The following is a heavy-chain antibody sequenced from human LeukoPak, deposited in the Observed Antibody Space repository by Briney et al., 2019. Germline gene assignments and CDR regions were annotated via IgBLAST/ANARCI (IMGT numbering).Heavy chain of an antibody. CDR1: GGSFSSYY. D-gene: IGHD6-19*01. V-gene: IGHV4-59*01. CDR3: ARVDIAVAGNWFDP. Sequence: ASETLSLTCAVYGGSFSSYYWSWIRQPPGKGLEWIGYIYYSGSTNYNPSLKSRVTISVDTSKNQFSLKLSSVTAADTAVYYCARVDIAVAGNWFDPWGQGTLVTVSS. J-gene: IGHJ5*02. CDR2: IYYSGST.